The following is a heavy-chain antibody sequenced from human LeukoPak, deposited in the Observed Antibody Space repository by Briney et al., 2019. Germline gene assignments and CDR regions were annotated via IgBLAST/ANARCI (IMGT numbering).Heavy chain of an antibody. J-gene: IGHJ4*02. CDR1: GFTFTSYA. Sequence: GGSLRLSCAASGFTFTSYAMSWVRQAPGKGLEWVSTISSSGSGTYYADSVKGRFTISRDNSKNTLYLQMNSLRAEDTAVYSCAKANRGFVGHFDYWGQGTLVTVSS. V-gene: IGHV3-23*01. CDR2: ISSSGSGT. D-gene: IGHD3-10*01. CDR3: AKANRGFVGHFDY.